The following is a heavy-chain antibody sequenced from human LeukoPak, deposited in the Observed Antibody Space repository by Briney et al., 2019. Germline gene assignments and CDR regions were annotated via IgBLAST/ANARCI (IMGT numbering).Heavy chain of an antibody. CDR2: INGDGSAT. D-gene: IGHD6-6*01. J-gene: IGHJ4*02. CDR3: ARGGVYSTSAVDY. V-gene: IGHV3-74*01. CDR1: GFTLPTYW. Sequence: GGSLRLSCAASGFTLPTYWMHWVRQAPGEGLEWVARINGDGSATHYADSVKGRFTISRDNAKNTLYLQMNSLRAEDTAVYYCARGGVYSTSAVDYWGQGTLVTVSS.